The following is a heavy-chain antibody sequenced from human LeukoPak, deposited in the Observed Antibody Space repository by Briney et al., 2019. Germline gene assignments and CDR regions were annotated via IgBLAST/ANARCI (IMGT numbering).Heavy chain of an antibody. Sequence: SETLCLTCAVYGGSFSGYYWSWIRQPPGKGLEWIGEINHSGSTNYNPSLKSRVTISVDTSKNQFSLKLSSVTAADTAVYYCARGLWYYRASPFDYWGQGTLVTVSS. CDR2: INHSGST. J-gene: IGHJ4*02. V-gene: IGHV4-34*01. CDR3: ARGLWYYRASPFDY. D-gene: IGHD3-16*01. CDR1: GGSFSGYY.